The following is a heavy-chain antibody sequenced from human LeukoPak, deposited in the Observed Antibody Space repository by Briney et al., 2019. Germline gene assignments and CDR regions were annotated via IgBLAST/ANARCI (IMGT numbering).Heavy chain of an antibody. Sequence: QSGGSLRLSCAASGFTFSSYAMSWVRQAPGKGLEWVSAISGSGGSTYYADSVKGRFTISRDNSKNTLYLQMNSLRAEDTAVYYCAKGVLGSITIFGVVFDYWGQGTLVTVSS. V-gene: IGHV3-23*01. CDR1: GFTFSSYA. J-gene: IGHJ4*02. CDR2: ISGSGGST. CDR3: AKGVLGSITIFGVVFDY. D-gene: IGHD3-3*01.